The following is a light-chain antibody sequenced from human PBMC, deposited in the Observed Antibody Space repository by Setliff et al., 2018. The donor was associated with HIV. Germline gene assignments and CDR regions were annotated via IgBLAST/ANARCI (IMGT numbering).Light chain of an antibody. V-gene: IGLV2-8*01. J-gene: IGLJ1*01. CDR1: SSDVGDYQS. Sequence: QSALTQPASVSGSPGQSITISCSGISSDVGDYQSVSWYQQHPGKAPKLMIYEVSKRPSGVPDRFSGSKSGNTASLTVSGLQAEDEADYYCSSYAGSNLYVFGTGTKATVL. CDR3: SSYAGSNLYV. CDR2: EVS.